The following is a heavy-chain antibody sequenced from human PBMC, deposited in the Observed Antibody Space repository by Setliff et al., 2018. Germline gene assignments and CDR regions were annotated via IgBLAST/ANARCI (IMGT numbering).Heavy chain of an antibody. V-gene: IGHV4-34*12. Sequence: SETLSLTCTVSGGSMGSYYWTWIRQPPGKRLEWIGEIIHSGSTNYNPSLKSRVTTSMDTSKNQFSLKVSSVTAADMAVYYCAREQWLDPPGYYYMDVWAKGTTVTVSS. D-gene: IGHD6-19*01. J-gene: IGHJ6*03. CDR2: IIHSGST. CDR1: GGSMGSYY. CDR3: AREQWLDPPGYYYMDV.